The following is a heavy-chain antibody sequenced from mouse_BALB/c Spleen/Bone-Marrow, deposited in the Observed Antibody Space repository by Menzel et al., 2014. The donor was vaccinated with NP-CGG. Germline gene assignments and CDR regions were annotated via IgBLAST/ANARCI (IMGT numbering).Heavy chain of an antibody. V-gene: IGHV5-9-2*01. CDR3: ARHAYYDQTEVSFVY. J-gene: IGHJ3*01. CDR1: GFTFSSYG. CDR2: ISGGGSYT. Sequence: EVKLMEFGGNLVKSGGSLKLSCAASGFTFSSYGMSWVRQTPEKRLEWVATISGGGSYTFYPDSVKGRFTISRDNAKNNLYLQLSSLRSEDTALYYCARHAYYDQTEVSFVYWGQGTLVTVSA. D-gene: IGHD2-4*01.